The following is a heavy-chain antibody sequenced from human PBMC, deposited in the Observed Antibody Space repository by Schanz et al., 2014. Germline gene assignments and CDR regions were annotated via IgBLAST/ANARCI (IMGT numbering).Heavy chain of an antibody. CDR3: ATASSPVREARAGSSCHL. CDR2: IKSKTDGETT. V-gene: IGHV3-15*01. J-gene: IGHJ5*02. CDR1: GFTFSDAW. Sequence: EVQLVESGGGLVKPGGFLRLSCAASGFTFSDAWMSWVRQAPGKGLEWVGRIKSKTDGETTDYAAPVKGRFSISRDDLQSSLYLQMNILKSEDTAAYYCATASSPVREARAGSSCHLCGQGPLVNVSP. D-gene: IGHD6-13*01.